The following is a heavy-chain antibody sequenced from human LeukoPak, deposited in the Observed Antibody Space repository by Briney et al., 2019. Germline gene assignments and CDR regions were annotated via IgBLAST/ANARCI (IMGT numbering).Heavy chain of an antibody. CDR1: GFTFSTYG. Sequence: GGSLRLSCAASGFTFSTYGMHWVRQAPGKGLEWVAFIRNDGSSKYYADSVKGRFTISRDNSKNTLYLQMNSLRAEDTAVYYCARGGTSPWSSWGQGTLVTVSS. J-gene: IGHJ5*02. CDR3: ARGGTSPWSS. D-gene: IGHD2-2*01. CDR2: IRNDGSSK. V-gene: IGHV3-30*02.